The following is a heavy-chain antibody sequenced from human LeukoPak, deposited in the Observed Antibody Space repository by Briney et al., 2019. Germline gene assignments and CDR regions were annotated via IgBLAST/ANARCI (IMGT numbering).Heavy chain of an antibody. J-gene: IGHJ4*02. CDR2: INPNSGGT. V-gene: IGHV1-2*02. CDR1: GYTFTGYY. D-gene: IGHD5-24*01. Sequence: ASVKVSCKASGYTFTGYYLHWVRQAPGQGLEWVGWINPNSGGTRYAQKFQGRVTMTRDTSTSTVYMELSSLRSEDTAVYYCASGYKTVSVFDHWGQGTLVTVSS. CDR3: ASGYKTVSVFDH.